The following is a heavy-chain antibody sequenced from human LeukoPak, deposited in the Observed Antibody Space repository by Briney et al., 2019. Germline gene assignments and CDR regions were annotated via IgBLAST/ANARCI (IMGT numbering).Heavy chain of an antibody. D-gene: IGHD1-1*01. J-gene: IGHJ5*02. CDR2: IIPIFGTA. CDR1: GYTFTGYY. Sequence: SVKVSCKASGYTFTGYYMHWVRQAPGQGLEWMGGIIPIFGTANYAQKFQGRVTITADESTSTAYMELSSLRSEDTAVYYCARGNWNDFGNNWFDPWGQGTLVTVSS. V-gene: IGHV1-69*13. CDR3: ARGNWNDFGNNWFDP.